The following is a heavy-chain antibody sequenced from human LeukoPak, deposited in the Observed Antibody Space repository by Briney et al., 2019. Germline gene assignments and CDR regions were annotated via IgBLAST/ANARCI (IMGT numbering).Heavy chain of an antibody. Sequence: GGSLRLSCAASGFTFSSYGMSWVRQAPGKGLEWVSVVSGSGNTIYYADSVKGRFTISRDNSKNTLYLQMNSLRAEDTAVYYCAKATAVGTGLFDYWGRGTLVTVSS. CDR2: VSGSGNTI. CDR1: GFTFSSYG. D-gene: IGHD6-13*01. CDR3: AKATAVGTGLFDY. V-gene: IGHV3-23*01. J-gene: IGHJ4*02.